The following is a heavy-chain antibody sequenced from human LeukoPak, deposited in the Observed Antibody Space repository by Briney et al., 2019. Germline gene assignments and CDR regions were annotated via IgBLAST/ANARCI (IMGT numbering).Heavy chain of an antibody. CDR1: GGSFSGYY. CDR3: ARLSSLANIAARGRTWLDP. CDR2: INHSGRT. V-gene: IGHV4-34*10. D-gene: IGHD6-6*01. J-gene: IGHJ5*02. Sequence: SETLSLTCVVYGGSFSGYYWSWIRQPPGKGLEWIGEINHSGRTNFNPSLKSRVTMSVDTSKNQFSLKLSSVTAADTAVYYCARLSSLANIAARGRTWLDPWGQGSLVTVSS.